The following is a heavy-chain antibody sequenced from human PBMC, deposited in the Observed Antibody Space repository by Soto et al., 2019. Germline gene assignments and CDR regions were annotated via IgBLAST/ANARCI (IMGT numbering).Heavy chain of an antibody. CDR2: VNAASGNT. CDR3: ARRPLLESHFDY. Sequence: QVHLVQSGAEARKPGASVNVSCMASGFSLNTYVVHWVRQAPGQGLEWMGWVNAASGNTQTSQKFQGRLTLTRDKSPKPPHLEPQNPRTWDTAFYFCARRPLLESHFDYWGQGTLVAVSS. V-gene: IGHV1-3*01. CDR1: GFSLNTYV. J-gene: IGHJ4*02.